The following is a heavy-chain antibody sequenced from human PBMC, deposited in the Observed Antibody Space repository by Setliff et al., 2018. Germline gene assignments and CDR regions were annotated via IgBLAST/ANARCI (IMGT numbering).Heavy chain of an antibody. J-gene: IGHJ3*02. CDR3: ARGGSYRPYAFDI. CDR1: GGSFSDYY. Sequence: SETLSLTCAVYGGSFSDYYWSWIRQPPGKGLEWIGEINHSGSTNYNPSLKSRVTISLDTSKNQFSLTVTSVTAADTAVYYCARGGSYRPYAFDIWGKGTMVTVSS. V-gene: IGHV4-34*01. CDR2: INHSGST. D-gene: IGHD1-26*01.